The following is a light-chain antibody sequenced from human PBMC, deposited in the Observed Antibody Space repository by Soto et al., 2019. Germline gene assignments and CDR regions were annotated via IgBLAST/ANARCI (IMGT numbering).Light chain of an antibody. CDR2: DTS. J-gene: IGKJ4*01. V-gene: IGKV3-15*01. CDR1: QGISNT. CDR3: QRYNNWTIT. Sequence: EVVLTQSPATLSVSPGEGVTLSCRASQGISNTLAWYQHKPGQTPRLLIYDTSARATGVRARFSGSRSGPAFTLTIHSLQSYDFEIYYCQRYNNWTITFGGGTKVDSK.